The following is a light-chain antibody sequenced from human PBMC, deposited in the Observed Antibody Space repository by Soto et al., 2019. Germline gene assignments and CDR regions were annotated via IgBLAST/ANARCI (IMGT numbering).Light chain of an antibody. Sequence: ETVLTQSPATLSLSPGERATLSCRASQTIGTYFIWYQQKPGQSPRLLIYDASSRATGTPARFSGSGSGTDFTLTISSLEPEDFAVYYCQQRGNWPLTFGGGTKVEI. CDR3: QQRGNWPLT. CDR2: DAS. J-gene: IGKJ4*01. CDR1: QTIGTY. V-gene: IGKV3-11*01.